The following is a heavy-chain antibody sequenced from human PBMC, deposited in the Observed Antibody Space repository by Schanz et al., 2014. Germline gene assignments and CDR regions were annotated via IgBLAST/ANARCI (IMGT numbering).Heavy chain of an antibody. CDR3: VRNGDCRGGIRCDKGYFDS. Sequence: QVQLQESGPGLVKPSGTLSLTCTVSGASISSVYWWSWVRQSPGTGLEWIGEMHHSEGRNYNPSQKSGRPNSMAEPKNHFSRELISVTAADTAVYYCVRNGDCRGGIRCDKGYFDSWGQGILVTVSS. CDR1: GASISSVYW. J-gene: IGHJ4*02. V-gene: IGHV4-4*02. D-gene: IGHD2-15*01. CDR2: MHHSEGR.